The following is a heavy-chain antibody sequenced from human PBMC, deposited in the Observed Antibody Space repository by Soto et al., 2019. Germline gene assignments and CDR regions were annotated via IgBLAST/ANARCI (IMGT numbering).Heavy chain of an antibody. V-gene: IGHV3-33*01. Sequence: QVQLVESGGGVVQPGRSLRLSCAASGFIFSNYGMHWVRQAPGKGLEWVARIYYDGSNEFYADSVKGRFTISRDIAKNTLYLQMNSLRAEDTALYYCARAIRSGSLYQLDYWGQGTLVTVSS. CDR1: GFIFSNYG. D-gene: IGHD1-26*01. CDR3: ARAIRSGSLYQLDY. J-gene: IGHJ4*02. CDR2: IYYDGSNE.